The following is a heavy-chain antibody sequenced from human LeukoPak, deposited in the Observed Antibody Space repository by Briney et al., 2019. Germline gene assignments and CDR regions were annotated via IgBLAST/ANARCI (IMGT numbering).Heavy chain of an antibody. Sequence: GSLRLSCAASGFTFSSYSINWVRQAPGKGLEWVSSISSSSSYIYYAESVKGLFTISRDNAKNSLYLQMNSLRAEDTAVYYCARGPDIVVVPAAIDSGWFDPWGQGTLVTVSS. CDR3: ARGPDIVVVPAAIDSGWFDP. CDR1: GFTFSSYS. J-gene: IGHJ5*02. D-gene: IGHD2-2*01. V-gene: IGHV3-21*01. CDR2: ISSSSSYI.